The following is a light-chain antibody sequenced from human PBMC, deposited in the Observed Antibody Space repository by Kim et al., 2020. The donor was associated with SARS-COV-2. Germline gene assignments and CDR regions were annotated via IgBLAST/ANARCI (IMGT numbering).Light chain of an antibody. Sequence: EIVLTQSPGTLSLSPGERATLSCRASQSVASNYLAWYQQKPGQAPRLLIYGASSRATDIPDRFSGSGSGTDFTLTISRVGPEDFAVYYCQQDGRTPRTFGQGTKLEI. J-gene: IGKJ2*01. CDR3: QQDGRTPRT. CDR2: GAS. V-gene: IGKV3-20*01. CDR1: QSVASNY.